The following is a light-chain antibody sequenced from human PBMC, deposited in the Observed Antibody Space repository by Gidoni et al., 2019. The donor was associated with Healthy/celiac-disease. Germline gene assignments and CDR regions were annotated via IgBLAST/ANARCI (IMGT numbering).Light chain of an antibody. Sequence: IVLTQSPATLSLSPGERATLSYRASQSVSSYLAWYQQKPGQAPRLLIYDASNRATGIPARFSGSGSGTDFTLTISSLEPEDFAVYYCQQRSNWLFTFGPGTKVEIK. CDR3: QQRSNWLFT. J-gene: IGKJ3*01. CDR1: QSVSSY. CDR2: DAS. V-gene: IGKV3-11*01.